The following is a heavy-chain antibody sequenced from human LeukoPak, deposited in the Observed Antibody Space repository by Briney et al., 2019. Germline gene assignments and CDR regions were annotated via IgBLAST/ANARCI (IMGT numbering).Heavy chain of an antibody. CDR3: AKGELGTFDYYFYMDV. J-gene: IGHJ6*03. D-gene: IGHD7-27*01. CDR2: ITGSGSST. CDR1: GFSFNNYA. V-gene: IGHV3-23*05. Sequence: PGGSLRLSCAASGFSFNNYAMTWVRQAPRKGLEWVSSITGSGSSTDYAASVKGRFTLSRDNSKNTLHLQMNSLRAEDTAVYYCAKGELGTFDYYFYMDVWGKGTTVTVSS.